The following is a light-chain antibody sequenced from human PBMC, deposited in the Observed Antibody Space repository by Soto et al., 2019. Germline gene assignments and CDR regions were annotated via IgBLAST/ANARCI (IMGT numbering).Light chain of an antibody. J-gene: IGLJ1*01. CDR2: EVT. Sequence: QSLLTQPPSASGSPGQSVTISCTGTSGDVGGYDYVSWYQQHPGKAPKLMIYEVTKRPLGVPDRFSGSKSGNTASLTVSGLQAEDEADYYCSSYAGSDNTYVFGTGTKGTVL. CDR3: SSYAGSDNTYV. V-gene: IGLV2-8*01. CDR1: SGDVGGYDY.